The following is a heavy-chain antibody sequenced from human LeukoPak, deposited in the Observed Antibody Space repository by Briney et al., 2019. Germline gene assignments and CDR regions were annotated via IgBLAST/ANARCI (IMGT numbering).Heavy chain of an antibody. CDR3: ARISGGSFDV. CDR1: GLTVNSNY. Sequence: GGSLILACAASGLTVNSNYMTWVRQAQGTGLEWVSLIYSGETTYYADSVKGRFTISRDTSQNTLYLQMNRLRAEDTAVYYCARISGGSFDVWGQGTTVTV. V-gene: IGHV3-53*01. CDR2: IYSGETT. D-gene: IGHD3-10*01. J-gene: IGHJ3*01.